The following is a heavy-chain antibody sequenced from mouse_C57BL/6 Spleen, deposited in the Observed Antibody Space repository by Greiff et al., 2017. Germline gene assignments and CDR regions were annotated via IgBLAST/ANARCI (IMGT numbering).Heavy chain of an antibody. J-gene: IGHJ1*03. D-gene: IGHD1-1*01. CDR1: GYAFSSYW. CDR2: IYPGDGDT. CDR3: AREDYGSYWYFDV. V-gene: IGHV1-80*01. Sequence: VQLQQSGAELVKPGASVKISCKASGYAFSSYWMNWVKQRPGKGLEWIGQIYPGDGDTNYNGKFKGKDTLTADKSSSTAYLQLSSLTSEDSAVYLSAREDYGSYWYFDVWGTGTTGTVSS.